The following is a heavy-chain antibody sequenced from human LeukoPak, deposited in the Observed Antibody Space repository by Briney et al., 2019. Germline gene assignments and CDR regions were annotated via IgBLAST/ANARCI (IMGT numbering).Heavy chain of an antibody. J-gene: IGHJ4*02. CDR2: INSNTGDT. V-gene: IGHV1-2*02. CDR3: TRSSNLPYDY. D-gene: IGHD4-11*01. CDR1: GYTFTGYY. Sequence: GASVNVSFKASGYTFTGYYIHWVRQAPGQGLEWMGWINSNTGDTKYAQMFHGRVTVTRYTSINTAYMALSRLRSDDRAVYYCTRSSNLPYDYWAREPWSPSPQ.